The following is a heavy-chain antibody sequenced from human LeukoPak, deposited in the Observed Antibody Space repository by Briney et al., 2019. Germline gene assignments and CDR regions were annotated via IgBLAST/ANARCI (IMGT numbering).Heavy chain of an antibody. CDR1: GFTFSSYS. V-gene: IGHV3-21*01. D-gene: IGHD3-22*01. CDR2: ISSSSSYI. J-gene: IGHJ4*02. CDR3: ARDSGSGYSDY. Sequence: PGGSLRLSCAASGFTFSSYSMNWVRQAPGKGLEWVSSISSSSSYIYYADSVKGRFTISRDNAKNSLYLQINSLRAEDTAVYYCARDSGSGYSDYWGQGTLVTVSS.